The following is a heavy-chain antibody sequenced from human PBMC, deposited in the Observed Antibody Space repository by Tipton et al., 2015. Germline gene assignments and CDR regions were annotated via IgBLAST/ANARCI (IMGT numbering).Heavy chain of an antibody. V-gene: IGHV3-11*01. Sequence: SLRLSCAASGFTFSDYYMSWIRQAPGKGLEWISYISRSGSVIYYADSVKGRFTISRDNAKNSLSLRMDSLRAEDTAVFYRARVFLTAYYAMDVWGQGTTVTVSS. CDR3: ARVFLTAYYAMDV. CDR2: ISRSGSVI. J-gene: IGHJ6*02. CDR1: GFTFSDYY. D-gene: IGHD3-9*01.